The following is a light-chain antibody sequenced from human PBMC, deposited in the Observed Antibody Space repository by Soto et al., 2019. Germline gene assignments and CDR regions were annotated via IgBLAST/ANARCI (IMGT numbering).Light chain of an antibody. CDR1: SGHSSYG. CDR2: VNSDGSH. V-gene: IGLV4-69*01. CDR3: QTWGTGIAV. J-gene: IGLJ2*01. Sequence: QLVLTQSPSASASLGASVNFTCTLSSGHSSYGIAWHQQQPEKGPRYLMKVNSDGSHRKGDGIPDRFSGSSSVAERYLTISSLQSEDEADYYCQTWGTGIAVFGGGTKHTVL.